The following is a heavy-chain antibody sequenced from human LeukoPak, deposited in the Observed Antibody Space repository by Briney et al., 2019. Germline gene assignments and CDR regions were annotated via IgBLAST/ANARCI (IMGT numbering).Heavy chain of an antibody. J-gene: IGHJ4*02. CDR3: AKDRVLLWFGELSLLDAFDY. D-gene: IGHD3-10*01. CDR2: ISYDGSNK. V-gene: IGHV3-30*18. CDR1: GFTFSNYW. Sequence: GGSLRLSCAASGFTFSNYWMSWVRQAPGKGLEWVAVISYDGSNKYYADSVKGRFTISRDNSKNTLYLQMNSLRAEDTAVHYCAKDRVLLWFGELSLLDAFDYWGQGTLVTVSS.